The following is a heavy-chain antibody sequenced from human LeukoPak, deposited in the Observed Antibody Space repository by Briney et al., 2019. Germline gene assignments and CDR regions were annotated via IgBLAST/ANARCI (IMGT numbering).Heavy chain of an antibody. CDR2: ISGSGGST. CDR1: GFTFSSYA. CDR3: AKRGPYGSGERWVFDY. J-gene: IGHJ4*02. Sequence: YPGGSLRLSCAASGFTFSSYAMSWVRQAPGKGLEWVSAISGSGGSTYYADSVKGRFTISRDNSKNTLYLQMNSLRAEDTAVYYCAKRGPYGSGERWVFDYWGQGTLVTVSS. D-gene: IGHD3-10*01. V-gene: IGHV3-23*01.